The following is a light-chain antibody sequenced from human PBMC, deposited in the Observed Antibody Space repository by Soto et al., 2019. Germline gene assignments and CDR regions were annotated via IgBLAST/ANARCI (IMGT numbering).Light chain of an antibody. Sequence: EIVLTQSPGTLSLSPGERATLSCRASQSVSSSYLAWYQQKPGQAPRLLIYGASSRATGIPDRFSGSGSGTDFTLTISRREPEEFAVYYCQQYGSSAWTFGQGTKGEIK. CDR3: QQYGSSAWT. V-gene: IGKV3-20*01. CDR1: QSVSSSY. CDR2: GAS. J-gene: IGKJ1*01.